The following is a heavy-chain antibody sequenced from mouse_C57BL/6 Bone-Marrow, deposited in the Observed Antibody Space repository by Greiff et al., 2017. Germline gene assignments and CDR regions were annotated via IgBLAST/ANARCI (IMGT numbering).Heavy chain of an antibody. CDR2: IYPGDGDT. CDR3: ARDYGRNFDY. V-gene: IGHV1-82*01. D-gene: IGHD1-1*01. J-gene: IGHJ2*01. Sequence: QVQLQQSGPELVKPGASVKISCKASGYAFSSSWMNWVKQRPGKGLEWIGRIYPGDGDTNYNGKFKGKATLTADKSSSTAYLQLSSLTSEDSAVYFSARDYGRNFDYWGQGTTLTVSS. CDR1: GYAFSSSW.